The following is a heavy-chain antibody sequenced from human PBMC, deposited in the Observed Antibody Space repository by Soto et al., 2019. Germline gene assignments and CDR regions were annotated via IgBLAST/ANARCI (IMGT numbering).Heavy chain of an antibody. CDR1: GGSFRGYY. Sequence: QVQLQQWGAGLLKPSETLSLTCAVYGGSFRGYYWSWIRQPPGKGLEWFGEINHSGSSNYNPSLKSRVTISIDTSKNQFSLKLSSVTAADTAVYYCARALYSSGWYYAFDIWDQGTMVIVSS. V-gene: IGHV4-34*01. D-gene: IGHD6-19*01. CDR2: INHSGSS. J-gene: IGHJ3*02. CDR3: ARALYSSGWYYAFDI.